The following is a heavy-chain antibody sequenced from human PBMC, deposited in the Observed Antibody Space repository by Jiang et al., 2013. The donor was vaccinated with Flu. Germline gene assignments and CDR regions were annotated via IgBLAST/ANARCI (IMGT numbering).Heavy chain of an antibody. CDR3: ARDGLEGEPLGRYFQL. CDR1: GGSLDRHF. D-gene: IGHD3-16*01. Sequence: LLKPSETLFLTCSVSGGSLDRHFWNWIRQPPGKGLEWIGYTSYTGITSYNPSLRSRATFSMAASKDRFSLKLTSLTAADTAVYYCARDGLEGEPLGRYFQLWGQGTLVTVSS. V-gene: IGHV4-59*11. CDR2: TSYTGIT. J-gene: IGHJ1*01.